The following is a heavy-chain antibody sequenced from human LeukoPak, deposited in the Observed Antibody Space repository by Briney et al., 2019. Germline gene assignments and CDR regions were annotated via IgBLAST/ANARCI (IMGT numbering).Heavy chain of an antibody. J-gene: IGHJ4*02. Sequence: SETLFLTCTVVGGFISSGRHHWGWFRQFPGKGLEWVGSLYYSRTTYYNPSLNSRVTISVVTSKNQFSLQLNSVTAADTAVYYCARHDGRGGNTMGALDSWGQGSLVTVSS. CDR3: ARHDGRGGNTMGALDS. CDR2: LYYSRTT. D-gene: IGHD3-3*01. V-gene: IGHV4-39*01. CDR1: GGFISSGRHH.